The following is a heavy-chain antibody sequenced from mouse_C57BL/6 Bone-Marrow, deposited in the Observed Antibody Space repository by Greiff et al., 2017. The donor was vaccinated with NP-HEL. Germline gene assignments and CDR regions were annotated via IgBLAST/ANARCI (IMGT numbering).Heavy chain of an antibody. J-gene: IGHJ1*03. CDR2: INPNNGGT. Sequence: EVQLQQSGPELVKPGASVKISCTASGYTFTDYYMNWVKQSHGKSLEWIGDINPNNGGTSYNQKFKGKATLTVDKSSSTAYMELRSLTSEDSAVYYCARDGYRYFDVWGTGTTVTVSS. CDR3: ARDGYRYFDV. V-gene: IGHV1-26*01. CDR1: GYTFTDYY. D-gene: IGHD2-3*01.